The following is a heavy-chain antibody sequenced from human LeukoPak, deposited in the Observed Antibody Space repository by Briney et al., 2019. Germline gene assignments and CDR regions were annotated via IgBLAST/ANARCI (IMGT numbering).Heavy chain of an antibody. CDR3: AKDHWGLDP. Sequence: GGSLRLSCAASGFTFSSYGMHWVRQAPGKGREWVAVISYDGSNKYYADSVKGRFTISRDNSKNTLYLQMNSLRAEDTAVYYCAKDHWGLDPWGQGTLVTVSS. D-gene: IGHD3-16*01. CDR2: ISYDGSNK. CDR1: GFTFSSYG. V-gene: IGHV3-30*18. J-gene: IGHJ5*02.